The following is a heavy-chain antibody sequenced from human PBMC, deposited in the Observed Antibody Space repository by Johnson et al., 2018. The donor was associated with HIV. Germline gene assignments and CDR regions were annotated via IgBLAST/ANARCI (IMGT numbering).Heavy chain of an antibody. CDR2: IYSGGST. Sequence: VQLVESGGGLVKPGGSLRLSCAASEFTFSDYYMSWIRQALGKGLELVSVIYSGGSTYYADSVKGRFTISRDNSKNTLFLQMSSLRAEDTAVYYCARQSLRAFDIWGQGTMVTVSS. J-gene: IGHJ3*02. V-gene: IGHV3-66*04. CDR3: ARQSLRAFDI. CDR1: EFTFSDYY.